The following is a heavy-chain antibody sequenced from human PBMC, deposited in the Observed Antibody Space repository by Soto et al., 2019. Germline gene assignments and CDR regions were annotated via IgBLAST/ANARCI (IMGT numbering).Heavy chain of an antibody. J-gene: IGHJ3*02. CDR3: ARDVSPGSSSLYLDAFDI. CDR2: IKQAGSKK. CDR1: GFTLSMYW. D-gene: IGHD6-13*01. Sequence: EVQLEESGGGLVQPGGSLRLSCAASGFTLSMYWMTWVRQAPGRGLEWVANIKQAGSKKSYLDSVRGRFTISRDNVRNSLYLQMDSLRAEDTALYYCARDVSPGSSSLYLDAFDIWGQGTMVIVSS. V-gene: IGHV3-7*05.